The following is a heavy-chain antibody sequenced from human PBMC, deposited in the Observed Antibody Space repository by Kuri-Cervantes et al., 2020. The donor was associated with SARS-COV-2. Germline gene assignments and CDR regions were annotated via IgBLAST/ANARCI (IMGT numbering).Heavy chain of an antibody. CDR1: GGSISSSSYY. D-gene: IGHD3-3*01. CDR3: ARSMGNFWSGYYAAYYYYYMDV. J-gene: IGHJ6*03. Sequence: SETLSLTCTVSGGSISSSSYYWGWIRQPPGKGLEWIGSIYYSGSTYYNPPLKSRVTISGDTSKNQFSLKLSSVTAADTAVYYCARSMGNFWSGYYAAYYYYYMDVWGKGTTVTVSS. V-gene: IGHV4-39*01. CDR2: IYYSGST.